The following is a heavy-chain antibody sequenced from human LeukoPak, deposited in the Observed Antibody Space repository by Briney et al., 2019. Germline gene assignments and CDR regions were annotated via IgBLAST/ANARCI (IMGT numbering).Heavy chain of an antibody. CDR2: INHSGST. D-gene: IGHD5-24*01. J-gene: IGHJ4*02. Sequence: PSETLSLTCAVYGGSFSGYYWSWTRQPPGKGLEWIGEINHSGSTNYNPSLKSRVTISVDTSKNQFSLKLSSVTAADTAVYYCARRPSRWLRGGYFDYWGQGTLVTVSS. V-gene: IGHV4-34*01. CDR1: GGSFSGYY. CDR3: ARRPSRWLRGGYFDY.